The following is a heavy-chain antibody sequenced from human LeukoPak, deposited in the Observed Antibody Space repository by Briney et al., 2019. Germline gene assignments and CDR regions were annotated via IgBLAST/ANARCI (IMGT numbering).Heavy chain of an antibody. CDR2: IKQDGSEK. CDR3: AKEVMVYAIPTDFDY. Sequence: PGGSLRLSCAASRFTFSSYWMTWVRQAPGKGLEWVANIKQDGSEKHYVDSVQGRFTISRDNAKNSLYLQMNSLRAEDTAVYYCAKEVMVYAIPTDFDYWGQGTLVTVSS. CDR1: RFTFSSYW. D-gene: IGHD2-8*01. V-gene: IGHV3-7*05. J-gene: IGHJ4*02.